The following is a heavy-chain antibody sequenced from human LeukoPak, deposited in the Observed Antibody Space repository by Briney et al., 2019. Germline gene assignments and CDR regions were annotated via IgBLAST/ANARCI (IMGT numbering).Heavy chain of an antibody. CDR3: AREIIVVVTAMRGGDY. V-gene: IGHV3-30-3*01. Sequence: GGSLRLSCAASGFTFSSYAMHWVRQAPGKGLEWVAVISYDGSNKYYADSVKGRFTISRDNSKNTLYLQMNSLRAEDTAVYYCAREIIVVVTAMRGGDYWGQGTLVTVSS. D-gene: IGHD2-21*02. J-gene: IGHJ4*02. CDR1: GFTFSSYA. CDR2: ISYDGSNK.